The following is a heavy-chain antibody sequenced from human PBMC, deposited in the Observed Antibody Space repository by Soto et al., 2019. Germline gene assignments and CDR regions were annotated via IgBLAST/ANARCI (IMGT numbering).Heavy chain of an antibody. CDR3: ARGDYYDSSGYPSDAFDI. CDR2: IIPIFGTA. V-gene: IGHV1-69*13. Sequence: ASVKVSCKPSGGIFSSYAISWVRQAPGQGLEWMGGIIPIFGTANYAQKFQGRVTITADESTGTAYMELSSLRSEDTAVYYCARGDYYDSSGYPSDAFDIWGQGTMVTVSS. CDR1: GGIFSSYA. J-gene: IGHJ3*02. D-gene: IGHD3-22*01.